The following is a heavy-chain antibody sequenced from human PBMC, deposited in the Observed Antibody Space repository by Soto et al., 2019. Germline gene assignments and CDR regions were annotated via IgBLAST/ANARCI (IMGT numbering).Heavy chain of an antibody. D-gene: IGHD3-10*01. J-gene: IGHJ6*02. Sequence: PGESLKISCKGSGYSFTSYWISWVSQMPGKGLEWMGRIDPSDSYTNYSPSFQGHVTISADKSISTAYLQWSSLKASDTAMYYCSRQGPYYYGSTHYGMDVWGQGNTVTVSS. V-gene: IGHV5-10-1*01. CDR2: IDPSDSYT. CDR3: SRQGPYYYGSTHYGMDV. CDR1: GYSFTSYW.